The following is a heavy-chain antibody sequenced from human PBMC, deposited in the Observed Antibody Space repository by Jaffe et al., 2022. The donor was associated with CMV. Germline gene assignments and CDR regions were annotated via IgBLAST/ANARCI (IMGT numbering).Heavy chain of an antibody. D-gene: IGHD3-22*01. CDR3: TRHGYDSSGYSLRDDAFDI. Sequence: EVQLVESGGGLVQPGGSLKLSCAASGFTFSGSAMHWVRQASGKGLEWVGRIRSKANSYATAYAASVKGRFTISRDDSKNTAYLQMNSLKTEDTAVYYCTRHGYDSSGYSLRDDAFDIWGQGTMVTVSS. J-gene: IGHJ3*02. V-gene: IGHV3-73*01. CDR1: GFTFSGSA. CDR2: IRSKANSYAT.